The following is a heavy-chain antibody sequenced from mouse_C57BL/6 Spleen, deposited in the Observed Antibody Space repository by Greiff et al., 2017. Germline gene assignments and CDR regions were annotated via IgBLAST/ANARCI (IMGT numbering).Heavy chain of an antibody. CDR2: ISSGGDYI. J-gene: IGHJ4*01. CDR1: GFTFSSYA. Sequence: EVQVVESGEGLVKPGGSLKLSCAASGFTFSSYAMSWVRQTPEKRLEWVAYISSGGDYIYYADTVKGRFTISRDNARNTLYLQMSSLKSEDTAMYYCTRTRVGVTTVVAEYYYAMDYWGQGTSVTVSS. D-gene: IGHD1-1*01. CDR3: TRTRVGVTTVVAEYYYAMDY. V-gene: IGHV5-9-1*02.